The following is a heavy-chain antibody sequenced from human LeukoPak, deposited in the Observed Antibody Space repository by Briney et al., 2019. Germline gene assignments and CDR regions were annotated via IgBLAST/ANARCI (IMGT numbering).Heavy chain of an antibody. CDR3: TRVWRLAADYYYYYMDV. V-gene: IGHV3-49*04. CDR1: GFTFGDYA. J-gene: IGHJ6*03. CDR2: IRSKAYGGTT. Sequence: GGSLRLSCTASGFTFGDYAMSWVRQAPGKGLEWVGFIRSKAYGGTTEYAASVKGRFTISRDDSKSIAYLQMNSLKTEDTAVYYCTRVWRLAADYYYYYMDVWGKGTTVTISS. D-gene: IGHD3-3*01.